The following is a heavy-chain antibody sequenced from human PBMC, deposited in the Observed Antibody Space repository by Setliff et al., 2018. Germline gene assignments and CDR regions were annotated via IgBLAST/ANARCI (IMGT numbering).Heavy chain of an antibody. J-gene: IGHJ6*03. CDR3: ARESVVVVTTTNYYYYIDV. CDR2: IIPIFGTT. CDR1: GGAFSNYG. Sequence: GASVKVSCKASGGAFSNYGITWVRQAPGQGLEWMGGIIPIFGTTTYAQKFLGRVTITTDESSSTGYMELSSLRSEDTAVYFCARESVVVVTTTNYYYYIDVWGEGTRSPSP. D-gene: IGHD2-21*02. V-gene: IGHV1-69*05.